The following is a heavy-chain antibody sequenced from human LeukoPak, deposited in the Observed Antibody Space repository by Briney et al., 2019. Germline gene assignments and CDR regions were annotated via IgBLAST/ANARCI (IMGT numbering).Heavy chain of an antibody. CDR1: GFTLSSYN. CDR2: ITSSSSI. D-gene: IGHD2-2*03. CDR3: VAGYCSGTSCSTFFGMDV. V-gene: IGHV3-21*01. Sequence: GGSLRLSCAASGFTLSSYNMNWVRQAPGKGLEWVSSITSSSSIYYADSVKGRFTISRDNAKSSLYLQMNSLRAEGTAVYYCVAGYCSGTSCSTFFGMDVWGQGTTVTVSS. J-gene: IGHJ6*02.